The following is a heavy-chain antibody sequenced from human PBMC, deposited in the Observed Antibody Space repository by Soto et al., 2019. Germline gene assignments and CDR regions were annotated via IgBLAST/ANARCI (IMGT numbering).Heavy chain of an antibody. CDR3: AKVFSGNKEWFNP. V-gene: IGHV4-4*02. CDR1: GVAITNENW. D-gene: IGHD3-10*01. J-gene: IGHJ5*02. CDR2: IFDSGST. Sequence: QVHLQESGPGLVKPSGTLSLTCGVSGVAITNENWWSWILQPPGKGLAWIGEIFDSGSTNYNPSLKSRDTISIDKSENQFSLKLTSVTAADTAVYYCAKVFSGNKEWFNPWGKATLVTVSS.